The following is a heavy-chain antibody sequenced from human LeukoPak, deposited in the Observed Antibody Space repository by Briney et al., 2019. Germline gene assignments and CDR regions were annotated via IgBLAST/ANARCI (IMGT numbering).Heavy chain of an antibody. D-gene: IGHD2-21*02. CDR2: ITSSSSHT. CDR3: AKDQYFVTGYYSHMDV. J-gene: IGHJ6*03. V-gene: IGHV3-21*01. Sequence: GGSLRLSCSASGFIFSTYNMNWVRQAPGKALEWVSSITSSSSHTYYADSVKGRYTISRDNSKNTLYLQMNSLRAEDTAVYYCAKDQYFVTGYYSHMDVWGKGTTVTISS. CDR1: GFIFSTYN.